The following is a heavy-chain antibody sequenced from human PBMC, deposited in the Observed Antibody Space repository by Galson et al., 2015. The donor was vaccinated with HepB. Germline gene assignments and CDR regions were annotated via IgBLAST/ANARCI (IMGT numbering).Heavy chain of an antibody. D-gene: IGHD5-12*01. J-gene: IGHJ4*01. CDR3: AKDFRYSGYDLAY. Sequence: SLRLSCAASGFTFRTYAMHWVRQAPGKGLEWVAAISDDGSRKYYAESVKGRFTISRDSSKNTLFLQMNSLVVEDTAVYYCAKDFRYSGYDLAYWGHGTLVTVSS. V-gene: IGHV3-30*18. CDR1: GFTFRTYA. CDR2: ISDDGSRK.